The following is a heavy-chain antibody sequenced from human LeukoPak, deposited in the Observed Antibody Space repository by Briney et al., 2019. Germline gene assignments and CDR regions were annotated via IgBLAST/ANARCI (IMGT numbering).Heavy chain of an antibody. Sequence: ASVKVSCKASGYTFTGYYIHWVRQAPGQGLEWMGWINPNSGGTNYAQKFQGWVTMTRDTSISTAYMELSRLRSDDTAVYYCARGAYSSSWGGRHNWFDPWGQGTLVTVSS. D-gene: IGHD6-13*01. CDR3: ARGAYSSSWGGRHNWFDP. J-gene: IGHJ5*02. V-gene: IGHV1-2*04. CDR2: INPNSGGT. CDR1: GYTFTGYY.